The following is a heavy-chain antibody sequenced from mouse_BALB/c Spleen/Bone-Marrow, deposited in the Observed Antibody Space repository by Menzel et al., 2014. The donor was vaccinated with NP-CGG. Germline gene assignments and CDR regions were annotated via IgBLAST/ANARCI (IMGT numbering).Heavy chain of an antibody. V-gene: IGHV1-7*01. J-gene: IGHJ2*01. CDR2: INPSTGYA. CDR1: GYTFTDTW. CDR3: ARDY. Sequence: QVQLQQSGAELAKPGASVKMSCKASGYTFTDTWIHWIKQRPGQGLEWIGYINPSTGYAEYNQNFKDKATLTVDKSSGTAYMQLSSLTSEDSAVYYCARDYWGQGTTLTVSS.